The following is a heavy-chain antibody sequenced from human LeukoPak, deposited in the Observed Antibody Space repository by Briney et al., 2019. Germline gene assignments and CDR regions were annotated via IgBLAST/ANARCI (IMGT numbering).Heavy chain of an antibody. J-gene: IGHJ4*02. CDR3: ARGLYSSGWYYFDY. D-gene: IGHD6-19*01. V-gene: IGHV4-34*01. CDR1: GGSFSGYY. Sequence: PSETLSLTCAVYGGSFSGYYWSWIRQPPGKGLEWIGEINHSGSTNYNPSLKSRVTISVDTSKNQFSLKLSSATAADTAVYYCARGLYSSGWYYFDYWGQGTLVTVSS. CDR2: INHSGST.